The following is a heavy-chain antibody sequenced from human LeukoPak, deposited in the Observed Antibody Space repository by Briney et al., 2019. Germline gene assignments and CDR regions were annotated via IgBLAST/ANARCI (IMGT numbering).Heavy chain of an antibody. V-gene: IGHV4-61*02. CDR1: GGSISSGNFY. D-gene: IGHD2-15*01. CDR2: IYTSGST. CDR3: ASRRGRAFYCGGGSCYSPAGPFDY. J-gene: IGHJ4*02. Sequence: SETLSLTCTASGGSISSGNFYCTWIRHPAGKGLEWIGRIYTSGSTNYNPSLKSRVTMSVDTSNNQSPLKLSAVPAADTAVYYCASRRGRAFYCGGGSCYSPAGPFDYWGQGTLVTVSS.